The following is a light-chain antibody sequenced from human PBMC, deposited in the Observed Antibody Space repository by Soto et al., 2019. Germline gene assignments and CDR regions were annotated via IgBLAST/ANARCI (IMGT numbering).Light chain of an antibody. J-gene: IGKJ1*01. CDR1: QSVGSLY. Sequence: ELVLTQSPGTLSLSPGERATLSCSASQSVGSLYLAWYQHKPGQAPRLLIYGASSRATGIPDRFSGSGSGTDFTLTISRLEPEDFAVYYCQQYGRTFGQGTRVEI. CDR3: QQYGRT. V-gene: IGKV3-20*01. CDR2: GAS.